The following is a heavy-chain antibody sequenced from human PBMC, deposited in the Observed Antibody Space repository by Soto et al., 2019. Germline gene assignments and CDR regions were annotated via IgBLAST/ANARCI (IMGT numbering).Heavy chain of an antibody. J-gene: IGHJ6*02. V-gene: IGHV1-18*04. Sequence: QVQLVQSGAEVKKPGDSVKVSCKASGYTFTNYGISWVRQAPGQGLEWMGWISAYNGNTNYAQKLQGRVTMTTDTSTSTAYMELRSLRSDGTDVYYCARSSSSWYGGYYYGMDVWGQGTTVTVSS. D-gene: IGHD6-13*01. CDR3: ARSSSSWYGGYYYGMDV. CDR2: ISAYNGNT. CDR1: GYTFTNYG.